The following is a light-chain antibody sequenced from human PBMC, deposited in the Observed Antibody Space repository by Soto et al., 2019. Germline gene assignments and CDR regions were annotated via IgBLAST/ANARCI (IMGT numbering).Light chain of an antibody. CDR1: QSIGNF. V-gene: IGKV3-15*01. Sequence: ETVMTQSPATLSVSPGERATLSCRASQSIGNFLAWFQQKPGQSPRLLIYGASTRATGVPLRFTGSGSGTEFTLTISSLQSEDFAVYYCQHYNNWPYTFGPGTKLEIK. J-gene: IGKJ2*01. CDR3: QHYNNWPYT. CDR2: GAS.